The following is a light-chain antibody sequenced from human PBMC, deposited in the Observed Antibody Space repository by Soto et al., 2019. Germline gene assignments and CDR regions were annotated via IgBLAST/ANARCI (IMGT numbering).Light chain of an antibody. Sequence: DIQMTQSPSSLSASVGDRVTIACQASQDISKYLNWYQFRPGQAPKLLIYDASNLETGVPSRFRGSGSGTHFTLTISSLQPEDIGTYYCHQYDNRPFTFGQGTKLEIK. CDR2: DAS. CDR1: QDISKY. J-gene: IGKJ2*01. CDR3: HQYDNRPFT. V-gene: IGKV1-33*01.